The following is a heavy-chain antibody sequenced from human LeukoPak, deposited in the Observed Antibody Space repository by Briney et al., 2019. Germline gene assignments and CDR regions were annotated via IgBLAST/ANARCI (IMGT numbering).Heavy chain of an antibody. Sequence: PGRSLRLSCAASGFIFSGYAMQWVRQAPGKGLEWVAVILYDGTNKYNADSVKGRVTISRDNSKSTLYLQMDSLRPEDTAVYYCARGWPLDYWGQGTLVTVSS. V-gene: IGHV3-30-3*01. J-gene: IGHJ4*02. CDR2: ILYDGTNK. CDR3: ARGWPLDY. D-gene: IGHD5-24*01. CDR1: GFIFSGYA.